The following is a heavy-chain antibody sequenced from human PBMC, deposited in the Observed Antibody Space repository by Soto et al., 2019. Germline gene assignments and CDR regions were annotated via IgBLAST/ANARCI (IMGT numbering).Heavy chain of an antibody. Sequence: EVQLVESGGGLVKPGGSLRLSCAASDFSISNAWMNWVRQAPGKGLEWVGRIKTRSEGEATDYAAPLKDRFTISRDDSKNTLLLQMNSLKTDDTAVYYLTTGSVEGVWGQGATVIVSS. J-gene: IGHJ6*02. D-gene: IGHD2-15*01. V-gene: IGHV3-15*07. CDR3: TTGSVEGV. CDR2: IKTRSEGEAT. CDR1: DFSISNAW.